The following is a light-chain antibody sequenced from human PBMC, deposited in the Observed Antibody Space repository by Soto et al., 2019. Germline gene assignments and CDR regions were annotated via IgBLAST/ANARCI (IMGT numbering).Light chain of an antibody. Sequence: QSVLTQPPSASVTPGQGVTISCSGSTSNIGSNYVYWYQQLPGTAPKLLIYRNNQRPSGVPDRFSGSKSGTSASLAISGLRSDDEADYFCATWDDSLNGVYVFGTGTKVTVL. CDR3: ATWDDSLNGVYV. V-gene: IGLV1-47*01. CDR1: TSNIGSNY. CDR2: RNN. J-gene: IGLJ1*01.